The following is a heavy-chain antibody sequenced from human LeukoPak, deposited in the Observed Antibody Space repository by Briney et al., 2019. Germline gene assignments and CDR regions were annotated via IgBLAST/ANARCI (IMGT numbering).Heavy chain of an antibody. CDR1: GFTFSSYS. D-gene: IGHD4-17*01. Sequence: GGSLRLSCAASGFTFSSYSMNWVRQAPGKGLEWVSYISSSGSTIYYADSVKGRFTISRDNAKNSLYLQMNSLRAEDTAVYYCARDVGGTTVTTWGAFDIWGQGTMVTVSS. J-gene: IGHJ3*02. V-gene: IGHV3-48*04. CDR2: ISSSGSTI. CDR3: ARDVGGTTVTTWGAFDI.